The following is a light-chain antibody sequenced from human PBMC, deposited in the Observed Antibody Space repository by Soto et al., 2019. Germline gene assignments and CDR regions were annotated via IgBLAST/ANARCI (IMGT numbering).Light chain of an antibody. CDR1: NIGSKS. V-gene: IGLV3-21*02. CDR3: QVWDSSSDHHV. CDR2: DDF. J-gene: IGLJ1*01. Sequence: SYELTQPPSVSVAPGQTARMTCGGNNIGSKSVHWYQQRPGQAPVLVVYDDFDRPSGIPERFSGSNSGDTATLTISRVEAGDEADYYCQVWDSSSDHHVFGTGTKLTVL.